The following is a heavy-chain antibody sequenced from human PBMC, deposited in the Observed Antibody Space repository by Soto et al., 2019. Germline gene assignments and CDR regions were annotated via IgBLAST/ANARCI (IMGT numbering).Heavy chain of an antibody. CDR3: ARDPNQLRYCSGGSCYSHWFDP. J-gene: IGHJ5*02. V-gene: IGHV4-31*03. Sequence: SETLSLTCTVSGGSISSGGYYWSWIRQHPGKGLEWIGYIYYSGSTYYNPSLKSRVTISVDTSKNQFSLKLSSVTAADTAVYYCARDPNQLRYCSGGSCYSHWFDPWGQGTLVTVSS. CDR1: GGSISSGGYY. CDR2: IYYSGST. D-gene: IGHD2-15*01.